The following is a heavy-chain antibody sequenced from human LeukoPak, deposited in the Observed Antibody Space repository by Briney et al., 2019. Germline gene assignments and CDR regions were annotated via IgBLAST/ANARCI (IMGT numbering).Heavy chain of an antibody. CDR2: IYYSGST. CDR1: GGSISSYY. CDR3: AREAVAGTTLAFDI. Sequence: SETLSLTCTVSGGSISSYYWSWIRQPPGKGLEWIGYIYYSGSTNYNPSLKSRVTISVDTSKNQFSLKLSSVTAADTAVYYCAREAVAGTTLAFDIWGQGTMVTVSS. V-gene: IGHV4-59*01. J-gene: IGHJ3*02. D-gene: IGHD6-19*01.